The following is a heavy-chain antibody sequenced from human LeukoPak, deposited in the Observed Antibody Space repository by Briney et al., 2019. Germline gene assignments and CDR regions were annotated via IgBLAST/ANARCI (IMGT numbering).Heavy chain of an antibody. D-gene: IGHD2-2*01. CDR2: INPVSGGT. V-gene: IGHV1-2*02. CDR1: EYTFTDYC. CDR3: ARANFLSCSSTSCLFNN. Sequence: GASVKVCCKASEYTFTDYCLHWVGQAPGQGFEWMGWINPVSGGTNYVQKFQGRVTMTRDTSISTAYMELSRLRSDDTAVYYCARANFLSCSSTSCLFNNWGQGTLVTVSS. J-gene: IGHJ4*02.